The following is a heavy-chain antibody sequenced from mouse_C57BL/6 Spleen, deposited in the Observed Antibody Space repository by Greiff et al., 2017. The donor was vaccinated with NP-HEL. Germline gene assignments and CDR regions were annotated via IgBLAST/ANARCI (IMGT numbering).Heavy chain of an antibody. CDR1: GYTFTDYN. V-gene: IGHV1-22*01. Sequence: VQLQQSGPELVKPGASVKMSCKASGYTFTDYNMHWVKQSHGKSLEWIGYINPNNGGTSYNQKFKGKATLTVNKSSSTAYMELRSLTSEDSAVYYCARWYDYDGYFDVWGAGTTVTVSS. CDR2: INPNNGGT. CDR3: ARWYDYDGYFDV. J-gene: IGHJ1*01. D-gene: IGHD2-4*01.